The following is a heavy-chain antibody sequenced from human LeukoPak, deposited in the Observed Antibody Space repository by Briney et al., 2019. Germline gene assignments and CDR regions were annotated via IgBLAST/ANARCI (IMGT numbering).Heavy chain of an antibody. J-gene: IGHJ4*02. CDR1: GFTFSSYA. CDR2: IGSSGDT. Sequence: GGSLRLSCAASGFTFSSYAMSWVRQAPGKGLEWVSAIGSSGDTYYAGSVRGRFTISRDNSKNTLYLQINSLRAEDTAVYYCAKDPDHPNIITMVRGVIPRDHFDYWGQGTLVTVSS. CDR3: AKDPDHPNIITMVRGVIPRDHFDY. D-gene: IGHD3-10*01. V-gene: IGHV3-23*01.